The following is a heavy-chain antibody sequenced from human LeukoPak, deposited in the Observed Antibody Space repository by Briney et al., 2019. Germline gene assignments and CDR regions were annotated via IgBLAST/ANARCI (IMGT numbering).Heavy chain of an antibody. CDR1: GFTFSSYS. V-gene: IGHV3-7*05. J-gene: IGHJ4*02. Sequence: GGSPRLSCAASGFTFSSYSMNWVRQAPGKGLEWVANVNQDGRQKNYVDSVRGRFTISRDNVKNSLYLQMNSLRAEDTAVYYCARDPDLRRGFDGEGYWGQGTLVTVSS. CDR3: ARDPDLRRGFDGEGY. D-gene: IGHD3-10*01. CDR2: VNQDGRQK.